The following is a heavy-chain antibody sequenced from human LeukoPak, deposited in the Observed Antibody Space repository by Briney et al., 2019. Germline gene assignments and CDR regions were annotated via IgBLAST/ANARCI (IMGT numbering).Heavy chain of an antibody. J-gene: IGHJ5*02. D-gene: IGHD3-22*01. CDR1: GFTFSSYG. CDR2: IWYDGSNK. Sequence: GRSLRLSCAASGFTFSSYGMHWVRQAPGKGLEWVAVIWYDGSNKYYADSVKSRFTISRDNSKNTLYLQMNSLRAEDTAVYYCARDYYDSSGYPNWFDPWGQGTLVTVSS. CDR3: ARDYYDSSGYPNWFDP. V-gene: IGHV3-33*01.